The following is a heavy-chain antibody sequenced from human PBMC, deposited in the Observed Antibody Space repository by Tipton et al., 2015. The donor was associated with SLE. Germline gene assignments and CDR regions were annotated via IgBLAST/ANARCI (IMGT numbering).Heavy chain of an antibody. V-gene: IGHV3-11*01. Sequence: SLRLSCAASGFTFSDYFMSWIRQAPGKGLEWVSYISSSGRTIYYADSVKGRSTISRYNAKNSLYLQMNSLRAEDTAVFYCARDYLESGWTGVGYYFDYWGQGTLVTVSS. CDR1: GFTFSDYF. D-gene: IGHD6-19*01. CDR3: ARDYLESGWTGVGYYFDY. CDR2: ISSSGRTI. J-gene: IGHJ4*02.